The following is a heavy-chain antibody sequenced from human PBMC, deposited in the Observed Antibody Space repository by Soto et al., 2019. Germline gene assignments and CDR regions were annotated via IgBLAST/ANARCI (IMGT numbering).Heavy chain of an antibody. V-gene: IGHV4-34*01. CDR1: GGSFSGYY. J-gene: IGHJ4*02. D-gene: IGHD5-18*01. CDR2: INHSGST. CDR3: ARGWIQLWSSFDY. Sequence: QVQLQQWGAGLLKPSETLSLTCAVYGGSFSGYYWSWIRQPPGKGLEWIGEINHSGSTNYNPSLNSRVTISVDTSKNQFSLKLSSVTAADTAVYYCARGWIQLWSSFDYWGQGTLVTVSS.